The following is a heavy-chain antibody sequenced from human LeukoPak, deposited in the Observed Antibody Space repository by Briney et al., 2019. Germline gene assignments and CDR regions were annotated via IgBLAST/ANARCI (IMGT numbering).Heavy chain of an antibody. V-gene: IGHV5-51*01. Sequence: GESLKISCKGSGYSFTSYWIGWVRQMPVKGLEWMGIIYPGDSDTRYSPSFQGQVTISADKSISTAYLQWSSLKASDTAMYYCARVFDYYDSSGTNWYWFDPWGQGTLVTVSS. J-gene: IGHJ5*02. D-gene: IGHD3-22*01. CDR3: ARVFDYYDSSGTNWYWFDP. CDR1: GYSFTSYW. CDR2: IYPGDSDT.